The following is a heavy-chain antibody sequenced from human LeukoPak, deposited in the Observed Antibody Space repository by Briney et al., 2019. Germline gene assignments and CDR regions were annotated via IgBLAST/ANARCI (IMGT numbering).Heavy chain of an antibody. V-gene: IGHV4-34*01. CDR3: ARSPPPGATAYGVVDS. Sequence: SETLSLTCAVYGGSFSGYYWSWVRQPPGKGLEWIGEINHSGGTNYNPSLKSRVTISVNTSKNQFSLSLSSVTAADTAVYYCARSPPPGATAYGVVDSWGQGTLVTVSS. D-gene: IGHD3-10*01. J-gene: IGHJ5*01. CDR2: INHSGGT. CDR1: GGSFSGYY.